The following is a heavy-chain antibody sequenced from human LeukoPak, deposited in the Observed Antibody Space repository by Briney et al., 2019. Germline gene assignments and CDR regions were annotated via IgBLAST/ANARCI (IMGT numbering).Heavy chain of an antibody. V-gene: IGHV5-10-1*01. D-gene: IGHD2-2*01. J-gene: IGHJ6*04. CDR1: GYNFTNYW. CDR3: ARDIVVVPAAIHYGMDV. Sequence: GESLKISCKGSGYNFTNYWISWVRQIPGKGLGWMGRFDPSDSYTNYSPSFQGHVTISADKSISTAYLQWSSLKASDTAMYYCARDIVVVPAAIHYGMDVWGKGTTVTVSS. CDR2: FDPSDSYT.